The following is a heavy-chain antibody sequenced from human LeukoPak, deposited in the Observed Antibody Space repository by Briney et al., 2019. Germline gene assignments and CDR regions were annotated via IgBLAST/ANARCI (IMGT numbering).Heavy chain of an antibody. CDR2: TRNDEFNK. D-gene: IGHD1-26*01. CDR3: AKEGYSGSYKTFDY. V-gene: IGHV3-30*02. CDR1: GFTFSRYG. J-gene: IGHJ4*02. Sequence: GGSLRLSCAASGFTFSRYGMHWVRQAPGKGLEWVAFTRNDEFNKYYADSVKGRFTISRDNSKNTLSLQMNSLRTEDTALYYCAKEGYSGSYKTFDYWGQGTLVTVSS.